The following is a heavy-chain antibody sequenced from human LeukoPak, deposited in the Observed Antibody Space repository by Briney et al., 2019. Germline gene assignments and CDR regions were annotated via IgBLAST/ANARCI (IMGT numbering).Heavy chain of an antibody. V-gene: IGHV4-38-2*01. CDR1: GYSISSGYY. CDR3: ARDYYDSSGYLYYFDY. Sequence: TSETLSLTCAVSGYSISSGYYWGWIRQPPGKGLEWIGSIYHSGSTYYNPSLKSRVTISVDTSKNQFSLKLSSVTAADTAVYYCARDYYDSSGYLYYFDYWGQGTLVTVSS. D-gene: IGHD3-22*01. CDR2: IYHSGST. J-gene: IGHJ4*02.